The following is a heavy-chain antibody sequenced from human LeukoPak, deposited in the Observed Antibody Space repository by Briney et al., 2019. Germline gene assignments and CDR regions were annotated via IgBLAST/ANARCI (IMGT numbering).Heavy chain of an antibody. CDR3: ARERMVYGIRGEFVY. CDR2: SLYTGTT. D-gene: IGHD2-8*01. V-gene: IGHV4-39*07. Sequence: PSETLSLTCTVSGGPISGSSFYWGWIRQPPGKGLEWIGSSLYTGTTHSNPSLKSRVTISVDTSKNQFSLKVTSVTAADTAVYYCARERMVYGIRGEFVYWGPGTLVSVSS. CDR1: GGPISGSSFY. J-gene: IGHJ4*02.